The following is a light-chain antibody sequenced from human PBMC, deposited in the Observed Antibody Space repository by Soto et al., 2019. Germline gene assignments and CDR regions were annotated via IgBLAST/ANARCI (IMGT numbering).Light chain of an antibody. CDR1: QSISTF. V-gene: IGKV1-39*01. CDR3: QQSYTTPRT. CDR2: AAS. J-gene: IGKJ1*01. Sequence: DIQMTQSPSSLSASVGDRVSVTCRASQSISTFLNWYQQRPGEAPKLLIYAASSLQSGVPSRCSGRGSGADFTLTIGSLQPDDFATYYCQQSYTTPRTFGQGTKVEVK.